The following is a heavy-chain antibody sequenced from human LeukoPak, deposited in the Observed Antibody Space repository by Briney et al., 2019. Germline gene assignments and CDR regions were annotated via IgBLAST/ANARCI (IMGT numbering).Heavy chain of an antibody. J-gene: IGHJ4*02. CDR1: GFTFSTYN. Sequence: GGSLRLSCAASGFTFSTYNMNWVRQAPGKGLEWVSSINSTSRYIYYASSERPRFTSSSNTDKNSLHLQMNNLADGDTAVYYCSKDAAVLTSGIAASSHEYWGQGTLVTVSS. CDR3: SKDAAVLTSGIAASSHEY. V-gene: IGHV3-21*01. CDR2: INSTSRYI. D-gene: IGHD6-25*01.